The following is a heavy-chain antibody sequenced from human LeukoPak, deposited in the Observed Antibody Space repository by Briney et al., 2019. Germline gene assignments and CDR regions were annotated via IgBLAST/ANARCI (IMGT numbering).Heavy chain of an antibody. D-gene: IGHD3-10*02. J-gene: IGHJ5*02. CDR3: AKDRGPYVGIDNNWFDP. CDR2: IGGSGDGT. V-gene: IGHV3-23*01. Sequence: PGGSLRLSCTASGFTFKLYAMTWVRQAPGKGLEWVSGIGGSGDGTHYTHSVKGRFTISRDNSKNTLYLQTNSLRAEDTAVYYCAKDRGPYVGIDNNWFDPWGQGTLVIVSS. CDR1: GFTFKLYA.